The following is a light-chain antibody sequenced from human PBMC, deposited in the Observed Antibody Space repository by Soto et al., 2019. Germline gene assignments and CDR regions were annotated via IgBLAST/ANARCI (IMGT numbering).Light chain of an antibody. J-gene: IGLJ2*01. CDR3: SSYTSTSAYVV. CDR1: SSDVGGYRY. CDR2: DVS. V-gene: IGLV2-14*01. Sequence: QSALTQTASVSGSPGQSITISCTGTSSDVGGYRYVSWYQQHPGKVPKLIIYDVSNRPSGISDRFSGSKSANTASLNISGLQAEDEADYYCSSYTSTSAYVVFGGGTKLTVL.